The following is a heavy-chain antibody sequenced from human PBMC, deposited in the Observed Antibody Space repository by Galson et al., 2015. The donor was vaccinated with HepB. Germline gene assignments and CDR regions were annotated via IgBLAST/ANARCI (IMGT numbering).Heavy chain of an antibody. Sequence: SVKVSCKASGYSFTSYAISWVRQAPGQGLEWMGWISAYNGNTNYARNLQDRVTMTTDTSTTTAYMELRSLASDDTAVYYCARDDGYSGYEYWRTWGQGTLVTVSS. V-gene: IGHV1-18*04. CDR3: ARDDGYSGYEYWRT. CDR2: ISAYNGNT. CDR1: GYSFTSYA. J-gene: IGHJ4*02. D-gene: IGHD5-12*01.